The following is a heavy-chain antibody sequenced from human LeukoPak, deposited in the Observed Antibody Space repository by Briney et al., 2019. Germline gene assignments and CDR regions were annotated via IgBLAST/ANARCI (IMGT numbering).Heavy chain of an antibody. CDR1: GGSISSYY. CDR2: INHSGST. CDR3: ARGGRSGYSGYDFSDY. V-gene: IGHV4-34*01. Sequence: SETLSLTCTVSGGSISSYYWSWIRQPPGKGLEWIGEINHSGSTNYNPSLKSRVTISVDTSKNQFSLKLSSVTAADTAVYYCARGGRSGYSGYDFSDYWGQGTLVTVSS. D-gene: IGHD5-12*01. J-gene: IGHJ4*02.